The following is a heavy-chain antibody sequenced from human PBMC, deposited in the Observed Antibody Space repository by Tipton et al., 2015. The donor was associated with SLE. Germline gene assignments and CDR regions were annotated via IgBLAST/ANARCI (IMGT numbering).Heavy chain of an antibody. CDR3: VRDIGAFDI. J-gene: IGHJ3*02. V-gene: IGHV3-23*03. CDR2: VYSGGNT. D-gene: IGHD3-3*01. Sequence: SLRLSCAASGLTFRNYAMGWVRQAPGKGLEWVSAVYSGGNTYYGDSVKGRFTISRDNSKNTVHLQMNSLRVEDTAVYYCVRDIGAFDIWGQGTAVTVSS. CDR1: GLTFRNYA.